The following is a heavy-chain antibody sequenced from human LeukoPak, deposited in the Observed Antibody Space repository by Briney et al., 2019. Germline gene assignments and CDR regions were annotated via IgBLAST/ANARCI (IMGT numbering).Heavy chain of an antibody. Sequence: PGGSLRLSCAASGFTFSDYYMSWIRQAPGKGLEWVSSISSSSSYIYYADSVKGRFTISRDNAKNSLYLQMNSLRAEDTAVYYCARDAHTGSGTYWGGVDYYYGLDVWGQGTTVTVSS. CDR1: GFTFSDYY. CDR3: ARDAHTGSGTYWGGVDYYYGLDV. D-gene: IGHD3-10*01. V-gene: IGHV3-11*06. J-gene: IGHJ6*02. CDR2: ISSSSSYI.